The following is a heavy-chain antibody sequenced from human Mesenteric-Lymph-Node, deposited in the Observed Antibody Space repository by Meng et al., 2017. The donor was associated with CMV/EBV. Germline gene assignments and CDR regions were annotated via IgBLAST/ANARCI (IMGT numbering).Heavy chain of an antibody. J-gene: IGHJ4*02. CDR2: IYGTGIT. CDR3: AKSRSSTPGIVDD. CDR1: GVSVTSGAYH. V-gene: IGHV4-61*08. D-gene: IGHD2/OR15-2a*01. Sequence: VHLPGPGPGLVKPSATLSLPCIVSGVSVTSGAYHWSWIRQSPGKGLEWIGYIYGTGITIYNPSLKSRVTILLETSKNQFSLKLNSVTTADTAVYYCAKSRSSTPGIVDDWGQGTLVTVSS.